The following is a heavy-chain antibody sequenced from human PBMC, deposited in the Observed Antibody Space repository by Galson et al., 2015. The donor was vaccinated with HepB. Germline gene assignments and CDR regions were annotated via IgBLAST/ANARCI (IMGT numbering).Heavy chain of an antibody. CDR2: INSDGSST. CDR3: ARGCSSTRCYTTNVDY. J-gene: IGHJ4*02. V-gene: IGHV3-74*01. CDR1: GFTFSSYW. D-gene: IGHD2-2*02. Sequence: SLRLSCAASGFTFSSYWMHWVRQAPGKGLVWVSRINSDGSSTSYADSVKGRFTISRDNAKNTLYLQMNSLRAEDTAVYYCARGCSSTRCYTTNVDYWGQGVLVTVSS.